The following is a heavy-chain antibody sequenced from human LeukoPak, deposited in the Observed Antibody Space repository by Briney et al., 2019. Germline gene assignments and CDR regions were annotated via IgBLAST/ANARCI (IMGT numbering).Heavy chain of an antibody. J-gene: IGHJ4*02. D-gene: IGHD3-16*01. Sequence: GGSLRLSCAASGFTFSSYWMHWVRQAPGKGLVGVSRINNDGRSTNYADSVKGRFTISRDNAKNTLYLQMNGLRAEDTAVYYCARVRWGGLYYFDYWGQGTLVTVSS. CDR2: INNDGRST. CDR1: GFTFSSYW. CDR3: ARVRWGGLYYFDY. V-gene: IGHV3-74*01.